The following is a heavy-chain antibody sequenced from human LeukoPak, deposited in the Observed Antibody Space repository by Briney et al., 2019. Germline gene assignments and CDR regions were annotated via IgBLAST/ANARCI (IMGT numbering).Heavy chain of an antibody. CDR3: AGERGGYGFY. CDR2: ISGSGGTT. V-gene: IGHV3-23*01. CDR1: GFTFSSYG. J-gene: IGHJ4*02. D-gene: IGHD5-12*01. Sequence: GGSPRLSCAASGFTFSSYGISWGRRGPGEGLEWVSGISGSGGTTYYADSVKGRFTISRDNSKNTLYLQMNSLRGDDTAVYYCAGERGGYGFYWGQGTLVTVSS.